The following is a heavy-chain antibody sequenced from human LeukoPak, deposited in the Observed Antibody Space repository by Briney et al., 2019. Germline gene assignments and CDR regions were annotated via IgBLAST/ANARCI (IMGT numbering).Heavy chain of an antibody. CDR3: ARALTTVVTPRDY. CDR2: ISDSGGNT. V-gene: IGHV3-23*01. CDR1: GFTFNSYA. D-gene: IGHD4-23*01. J-gene: IGHJ4*02. Sequence: PGGSLRLSCAASGFTFNSYAMSWVRQAPWERLQWVSGISDSGGNTYYADSVRGRFTISRDNSKNTLYLQMNSLRAEDTAVYYCARALTTVVTPRDYWGQGTLVTVSS.